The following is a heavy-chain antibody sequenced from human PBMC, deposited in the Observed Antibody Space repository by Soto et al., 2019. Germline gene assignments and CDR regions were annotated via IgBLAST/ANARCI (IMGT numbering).Heavy chain of an antibody. D-gene: IGHD4-17*01. V-gene: IGHV3-30*18. J-gene: IGHJ6*02. CDR2: ISYDGHNK. Sequence: QVQLVESGGGVVQPGGSLRLSCTASGFTFTTFGIHWVRQAPGKGLEWVALISYDGHNKYYSDSVKGRFTISRDNYKNTLSLQMNSLRAEDTAVYYCAKDLQAYGDYTYYYYGMDVWGQGTTVSVS. CDR1: GFTFTTFG. CDR3: AKDLQAYGDYTYYYYGMDV.